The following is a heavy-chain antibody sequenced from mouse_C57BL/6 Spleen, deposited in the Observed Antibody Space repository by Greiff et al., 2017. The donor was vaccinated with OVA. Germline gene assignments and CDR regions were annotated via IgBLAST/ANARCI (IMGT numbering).Heavy chain of an antibody. CDR1: GYTFTSYW. Sequence: QVQLQQPGAELVRPGSSVKLSCKASGYTFTSYWMDWVKQRPGQGLEWIGNIYPSDSETHYNQKFKDKATLTVDKSSSTAYMQLSSLTSEDSAVDYCARRYYDYAMDYWGQGTSVTVSS. CDR2: IYPSDSET. CDR3: ARRYYDYAMDY. J-gene: IGHJ4*01. V-gene: IGHV1-61*01. D-gene: IGHD1-1*01.